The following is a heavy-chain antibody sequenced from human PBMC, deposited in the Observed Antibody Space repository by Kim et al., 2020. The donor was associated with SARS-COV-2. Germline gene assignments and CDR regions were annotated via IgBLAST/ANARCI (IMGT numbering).Heavy chain of an antibody. CDR3: ARGPVDXKDXWYFXV. Sequence: GGSLRLSCAASGFSFSSYGMHWVRQAPGKGLEWVAFXSYDGSDKFYADSVKGRFTISRXXSNNTLSLQTNSLRAEDTAVFYCARGPVDXKDXWYFXVWGR. V-gene: IGHV3-33*01. CDR1: GFSFSSYG. CDR2: XSYDGSDK. J-gene: IGHJ2*01.